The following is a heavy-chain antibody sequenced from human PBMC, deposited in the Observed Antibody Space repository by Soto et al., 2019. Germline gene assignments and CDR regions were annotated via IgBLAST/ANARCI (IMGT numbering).Heavy chain of an antibody. Sequence: PGGSLRLSCAASGFTFSIYAIHWVRQAPGKGLEWVAAISYDESNKYYADSVKGRFTISRDNSKNTLSLQMNSLRVEDTAVYHCARARKGGSSWFWDCFDY. CDR2: ISYDESNK. CDR1: GFTFSIYA. D-gene: IGHD6-13*01. J-gene: IGHJ4*01. CDR3: ARARKGGSSWFWDCFDY. V-gene: IGHV3-30-3*01.